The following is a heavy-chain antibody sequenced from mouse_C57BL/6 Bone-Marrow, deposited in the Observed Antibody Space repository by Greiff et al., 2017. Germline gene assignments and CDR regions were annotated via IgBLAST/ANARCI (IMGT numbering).Heavy chain of an antibody. CDR2: IHPNSGST. J-gene: IGHJ4*01. CDR1: GYTFTSYW. CDR3: ARRGNWGYAMYY. D-gene: IGHD4-1*02. V-gene: IGHV1-64*01. Sequence: QVQLQQPGAELVKPGASVKLSCKASGYTFTSYWMHWVKQRPGQGLEWIGMIHPNSGSTNYNEKFKSKATLTVDKSSSTAYMQLSSLTSEDSAVYYCARRGNWGYAMYYWGQGTSVTVSS.